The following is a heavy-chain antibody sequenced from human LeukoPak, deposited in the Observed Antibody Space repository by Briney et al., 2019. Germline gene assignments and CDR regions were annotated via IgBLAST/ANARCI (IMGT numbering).Heavy chain of an antibody. CDR3: ARGQIVFDY. Sequence: SETLSLTCTVSGGSISSYYWSWIRQPPGKGLEWIGYIYYSGSTNYNPSLKSRVTISVDTSKNQFSLKLSSMTAADTAVYYCARGQIVFDYWGQGTLVTVSS. CDR2: IYYSGST. J-gene: IGHJ4*02. CDR1: GGSISSYY. D-gene: IGHD2/OR15-2a*01. V-gene: IGHV4-59*01.